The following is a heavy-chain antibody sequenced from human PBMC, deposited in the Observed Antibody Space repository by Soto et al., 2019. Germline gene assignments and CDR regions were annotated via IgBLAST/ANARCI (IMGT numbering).Heavy chain of an antibody. CDR3: AGFPPYGDHDY. Sequence: EVQLVESGGGLVQPGGSLRLSCAASGFTVSNNYMSWVRQAPGKGLEWVSVIYSGGSAYYADSVKGRFTISRDNSKNTLYLQMNSLRGEDTAVYYCAGFPPYGDHDYWGQGTLVTVSS. V-gene: IGHV3-66*01. CDR2: IYSGGSA. J-gene: IGHJ4*02. CDR1: GFTVSNNY. D-gene: IGHD4-17*01.